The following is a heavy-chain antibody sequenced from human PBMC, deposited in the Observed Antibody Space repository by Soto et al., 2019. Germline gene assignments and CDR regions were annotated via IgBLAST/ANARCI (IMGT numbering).Heavy chain of an antibody. CDR1: GNSFTGYW. D-gene: IGHD6-19*01. Sequence: GESLKISGKGSGNSFTGYWIGWVRQMPGKGLEWMGIIYPGDSDTRYSPPFQGQVTISADKSISTAYLHWSSLKASDTAMYYCARVRAVAGSHVDYYFYTMDVWGQGTLVTVSS. CDR3: ARVRAVAGSHVDYYFYTMDV. CDR2: IYPGDSDT. J-gene: IGHJ6*02. V-gene: IGHV5-51*01.